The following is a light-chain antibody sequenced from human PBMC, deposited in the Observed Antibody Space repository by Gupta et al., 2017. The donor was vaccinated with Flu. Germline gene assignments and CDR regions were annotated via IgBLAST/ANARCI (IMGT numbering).Light chain of an antibody. V-gene: IGKV3-15*01. CDR2: HSS. CDR1: QSVSSN. Sequence: EIVLTQSPATLSVSPGEGVTLSCRAGQSVSSNLAWYQQKPGQAPRLLFYHSSTRAPGLPARFSASGSETEFALTITSLQSEDFAVYYCQQYKDWPPITFGQGTRLDIK. CDR3: QQYKDWPPIT. J-gene: IGKJ5*01.